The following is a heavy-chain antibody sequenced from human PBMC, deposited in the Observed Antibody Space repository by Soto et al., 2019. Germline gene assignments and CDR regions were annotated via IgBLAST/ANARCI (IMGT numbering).Heavy chain of an antibody. D-gene: IGHD2-2*01. CDR2: INPSGGST. V-gene: IGHV1-46*01. CDR1: GYTFTSYY. Sequence: GPSVKVSCKASGYTFTSYYMHWVRQAPGQGLEWMGIINPSGGSTSYAQKFQGRVTMTRDTSTSTVYMELSSLRSEDTAVFYCARDSSSLEMATFYNWFDPWGQGTLVTVSS. CDR3: ARDSSSLEMATFYNWFDP. J-gene: IGHJ5*02.